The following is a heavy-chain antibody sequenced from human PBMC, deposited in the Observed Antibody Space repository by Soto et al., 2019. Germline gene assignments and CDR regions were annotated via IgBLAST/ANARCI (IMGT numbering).Heavy chain of an antibody. J-gene: IGHJ5*01. CDR2: VYYSGGA. D-gene: IGHD2-21*01. V-gene: IGHV4-39*01. Sequence: SETLSLTCTVSGVSIHNSHSFXGWIRQPPGKGLEFIGTVYYSGGAHYNSSLKSRVTISVDTANNQVSLRMRSLTAADTAVYYCGRVVEGATRHTDLDSWGQGTQVTVSS. CDR1: GVSIHNSHSF. CDR3: GRVVEGATRHTDLDS.